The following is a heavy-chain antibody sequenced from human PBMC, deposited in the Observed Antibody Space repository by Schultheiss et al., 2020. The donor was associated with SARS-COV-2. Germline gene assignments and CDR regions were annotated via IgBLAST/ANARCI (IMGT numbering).Heavy chain of an antibody. J-gene: IGHJ5*02. V-gene: IGHV2-70*01. CDR1: GFSLSTSGMC. D-gene: IGHD3-22*01. Sequence: SGPTLVKPTQTLTLTCTFSGFSLSTSGMCVSWIRQPPGKALEWLALIDWDDDKYYSTSLKTRLTISKDTSKNQVVLTMTNMDPVDTATYYCARMGIDYYDSSGYYWRWFDPWGQGTLVTVSS. CDR3: ARMGIDYYDSSGYYWRWFDP. CDR2: IDWDDDK.